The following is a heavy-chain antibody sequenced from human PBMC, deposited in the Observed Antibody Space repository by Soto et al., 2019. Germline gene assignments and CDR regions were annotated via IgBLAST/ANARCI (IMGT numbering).Heavy chain of an antibody. V-gene: IGHV3-7*01. CDR2: INPDGSEK. CDR1: GDSISSASYF. J-gene: IGHJ4*02. Sequence: LSLTCTVSGDSISSASYFWGWIRQPPGKGLEWVANINPDGSEKHYVDSVKGRFTISRDNAKNSLYLQMSSVTAEDSALYYCSRSLDSWGQGTRVTVSS. CDR3: SRSLDS.